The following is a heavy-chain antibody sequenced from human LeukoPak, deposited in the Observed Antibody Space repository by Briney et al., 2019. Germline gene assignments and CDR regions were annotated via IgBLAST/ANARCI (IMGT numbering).Heavy chain of an antibody. Sequence: ASVKVSCKASGYTFTGYYMHWVRQAPGQGLEWMGWINPNSGGTNYAQKFQGRVTMTRDTSISTAYMELSRLRSDDTAVYYCARSDMVYAIPPEAFDIWGQGTMVTVSS. CDR1: GYTFTGYY. D-gene: IGHD2-8*01. CDR3: ARSDMVYAIPPEAFDI. J-gene: IGHJ3*02. V-gene: IGHV1-2*02. CDR2: INPNSGGT.